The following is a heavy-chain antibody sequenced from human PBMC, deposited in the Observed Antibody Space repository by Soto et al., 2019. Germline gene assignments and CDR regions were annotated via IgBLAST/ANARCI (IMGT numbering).Heavy chain of an antibody. J-gene: IGHJ4*02. CDR2: INTFNEQT. Sequence: VQLVQSGGEVKKPGASVKVSCKASGYTITSYGISWVRQAPGQGLEWMGWINTFNEQTHYAEKLQGRVTMTTDIATSTTYMDLTSLTSDDTAVYYCARGLWFGKLGYWGQGTLVTVYS. CDR1: GYTITSYG. D-gene: IGHD3-10*01. CDR3: ARGLWFGKLGY. V-gene: IGHV1-18*01.